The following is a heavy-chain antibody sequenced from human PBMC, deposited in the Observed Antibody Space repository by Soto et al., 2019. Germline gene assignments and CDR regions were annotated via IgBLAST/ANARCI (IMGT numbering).Heavy chain of an antibody. CDR1: GFTFDDYA. V-gene: IGHV3-9*01. Sequence: VRLVESGGGVVQPGRSLRLSCAASGFTFDDYAMHWVRQVPGKGLEWVSGINWNSGSIGYADSVKGRFAISRDNAKNSLHLQMNSLRAEDTAFYYCVKDESINWYSGHFRHWGQGTLVTVSS. J-gene: IGHJ1*01. CDR3: VKDESINWYSGHFRH. D-gene: IGHD6-13*01. CDR2: INWNSGSI.